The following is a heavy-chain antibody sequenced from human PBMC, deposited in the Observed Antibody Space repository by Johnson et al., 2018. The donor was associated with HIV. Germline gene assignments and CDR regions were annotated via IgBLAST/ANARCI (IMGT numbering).Heavy chain of an antibody. D-gene: IGHD3-3*01. CDR1: GFTFSSNW. V-gene: IGHV3-7*01. Sequence: VQLVESGGNLVQPGGSPRLSCAVSGFTFSSNWMSWVRQAPGKGLEWVANIKQDGSDKNYVDSVKGRFTISRDNAKNSLYLQMNSLRPEDTAVYYCARERWSAYYGAFDIWGHGTLVTVSS. CDR3: ARERWSAYYGAFDI. CDR2: IKQDGSDK. J-gene: IGHJ3*02.